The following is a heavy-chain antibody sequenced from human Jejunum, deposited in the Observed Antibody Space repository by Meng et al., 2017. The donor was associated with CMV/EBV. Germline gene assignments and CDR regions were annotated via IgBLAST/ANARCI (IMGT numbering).Heavy chain of an antibody. Sequence: QVQLVQSGTEVKKPGASVKVSCQASGYSFTSYVMHWVRHAPGQRLEWMGWINGGNGKTKYSQNFQGRVTITRDTSASTAYMEVSSLRSEDTAVYYCARGRVYSDYWGQGTLVTVSS. V-gene: IGHV1-3*01. D-gene: IGHD2-21*01. CDR2: INGGNGKT. CDR1: GYSFTSYV. J-gene: IGHJ4*02. CDR3: ARGRVYSDY.